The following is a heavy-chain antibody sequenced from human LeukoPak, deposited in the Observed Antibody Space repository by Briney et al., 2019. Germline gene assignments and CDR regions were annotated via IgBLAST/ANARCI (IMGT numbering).Heavy chain of an antibody. CDR3: ARGSEPHYYDSSTLDF. D-gene: IGHD3-22*01. V-gene: IGHV1-8*03. CDR1: GYTFTSYH. CDR2: MNPNSGNT. J-gene: IGHJ4*02. Sequence: ASVKVSCKASGYTFTSYHINWVRQATGQGLEWMGWMNPNSGNTGYAQKFQGRVTITRHTSINTAYMELSSLRSEDTAVYYCARGSEPHYYDSSTLDFWGQGTLVTVSS.